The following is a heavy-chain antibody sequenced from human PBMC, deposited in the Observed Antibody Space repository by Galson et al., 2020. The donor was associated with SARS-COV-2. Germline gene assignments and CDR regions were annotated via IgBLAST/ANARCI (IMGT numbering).Heavy chain of an antibody. CDR2: IIPILRKT. V-gene: IGHV1-69*08. CDR3: ARAVDDAFDI. CDR1: GGTLDIYS. D-gene: IGHD6-19*01. Sequence: SVKVSCQASGGTLDIYSYNWVRQAPGQGLEWMGRIIPILRKTNYAQKFQGRVTFTADTSTSTVYMELTSLRLEDTAAFYCARAVDDAFDIWGQGTMVTVSS. J-gene: IGHJ3*02.